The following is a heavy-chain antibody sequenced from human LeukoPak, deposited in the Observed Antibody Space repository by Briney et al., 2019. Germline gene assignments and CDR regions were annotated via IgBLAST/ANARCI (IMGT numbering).Heavy chain of an antibody. CDR2: INPNSGGT. CDR3: ARGPTMVRGQGYGMDV. V-gene: IGHV1-2*02. CDR1: GYTFTGYY. J-gene: IGHJ6*02. Sequence: ASVKVSCKASGYTFTGYYMHWVRQAPGQGLEWMGWINPNSGGTNYAQKFQGRVTMTRDTSISTAYMELSRLRSDDTAVYYCARGPTMVRGQGYGMDVWGQGTTVTVSS. D-gene: IGHD3-10*01.